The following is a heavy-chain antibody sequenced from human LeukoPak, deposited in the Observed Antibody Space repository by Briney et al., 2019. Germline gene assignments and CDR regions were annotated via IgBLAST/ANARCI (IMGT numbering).Heavy chain of an antibody. Sequence: GGSLRLSCAASGFTFSNAWMSWVRQAPGRGLEWVGRIKSQIDGGTTDYAAPVKGRFTISRDDSKDTVYLQMNSLKTEDTAVYYCATRIMITFGGVIVYYYFDYWGQGTLVTVSS. CDR1: GFTFSNAW. CDR2: IKSQIDGGTT. D-gene: IGHD3-16*02. V-gene: IGHV3-15*01. J-gene: IGHJ4*02. CDR3: ATRIMITFGGVIVYYYFDY.